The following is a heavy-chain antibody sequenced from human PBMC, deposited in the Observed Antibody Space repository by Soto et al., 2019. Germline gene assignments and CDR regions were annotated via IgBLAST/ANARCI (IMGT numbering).Heavy chain of an antibody. CDR1: GYTLTSYD. CDR3: AREKTSYGMDV. J-gene: IGHJ6*02. V-gene: IGHV1-8*01. Sequence: QVQLVQSGAEVKKPGASVKVSFRASGYTLTSYDINWVRQATGQGLEWMGWMNPNSGNTGYAQKFQGRVTMTRNTSISTAYMQLSSLRSEDTAVYYCAREKTSYGMDVWGQGTTVTVSS. CDR2: MNPNSGNT.